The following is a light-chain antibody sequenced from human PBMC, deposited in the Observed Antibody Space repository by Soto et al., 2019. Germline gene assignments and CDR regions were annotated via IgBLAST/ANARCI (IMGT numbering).Light chain of an antibody. CDR1: QSVSSNY. V-gene: IGKV3-20*01. J-gene: IGKJ1*01. Sequence: EIVLTQSPGTLSLSPGERATLSCRASQSVSSNYLAWYQQKPGQAPRLLVYGASSRATGIPDRFSGSGSGTDFTLTISRLEPEDFAVYYCQQYGSSRWTFGQGTKWIS. CDR3: QQYGSSRWT. CDR2: GAS.